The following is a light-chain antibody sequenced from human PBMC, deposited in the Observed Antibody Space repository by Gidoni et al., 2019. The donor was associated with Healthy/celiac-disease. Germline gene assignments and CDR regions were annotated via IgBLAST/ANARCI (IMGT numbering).Light chain of an antibody. V-gene: IGKV3-20*01. Sequence: IGLTQSPGTLSLSPGERATLSCRASQSVSSSYLAWYQQNPGQAPRLLIYGASSRATGIPDRFSGSGSGTDFTLTISRLAPEDFAVYYCQQYGSSIFTFGPGTKVDIK. CDR1: QSVSSSY. CDR3: QQYGSSIFT. J-gene: IGKJ3*01. CDR2: GAS.